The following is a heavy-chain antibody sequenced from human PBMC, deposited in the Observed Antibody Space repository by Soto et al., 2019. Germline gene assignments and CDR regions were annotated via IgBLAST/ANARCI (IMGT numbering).Heavy chain of an antibody. CDR1: GYTFTSYD. D-gene: IGHD6-13*01. V-gene: IGHV1-8*01. Sequence: XSVKVSCKASGYTFTSYDINLVRQATGQGLEWMGWMNPNSGNTGYAQKFQGRVTMTRNTSISTAYMELSSLRSEDTAVYYCATSPRWVEAAGVNWFEPWGQGTLVTV. CDR3: ATSPRWVEAAGVNWFEP. CDR2: MNPNSGNT. J-gene: IGHJ5*02.